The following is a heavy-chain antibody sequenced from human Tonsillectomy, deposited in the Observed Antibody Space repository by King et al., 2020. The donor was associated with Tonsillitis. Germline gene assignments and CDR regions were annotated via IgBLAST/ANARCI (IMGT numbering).Heavy chain of an antibody. J-gene: IGHJ4*02. Sequence: QLQESGPGLVKPSETLSLTCTVSGGSISTYYWSWIRQPPGKGLEWIGYISYSGNTNYHPSLKSRVTISVDTSNNQFSLKLSSVTATDTAVYYCASSYYYDRSGFPSPFDYWGQGTLVTVSS. V-gene: IGHV4-59*08. CDR1: GGSISTYY. D-gene: IGHD3-22*01. CDR3: ASSYYYDRSGFPSPFDY. CDR2: ISYSGNT.